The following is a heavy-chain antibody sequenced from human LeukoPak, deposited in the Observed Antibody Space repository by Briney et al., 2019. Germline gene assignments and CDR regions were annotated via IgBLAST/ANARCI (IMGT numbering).Heavy chain of an antibody. D-gene: IGHD2-21*02. CDR2: INYRGSNS. V-gene: IGHV3-7*01. J-gene: IGHJ4*02. Sequence: GGSLRLPCAASGFTFSDYWMQWVRQAPGEGLEWVANINYRGSNSYLVDSVKGRFTISRDNAKNSLFLQMNSLRAEDTAVYYCTRGDPDYWGQGTLVTVSS. CDR3: TRGDPDY. CDR1: GFTFSDYW.